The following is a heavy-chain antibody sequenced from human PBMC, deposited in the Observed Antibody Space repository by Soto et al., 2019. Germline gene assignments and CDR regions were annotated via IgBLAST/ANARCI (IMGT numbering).Heavy chain of an antibody. CDR3: AHSGYDDWTGYQDNAFHI. D-gene: IGHD4-17*01. V-gene: IGHV2-5*02. CDR1: GFSLSTSGVG. J-gene: IGHJ3*02. Sequence: QITLKESGPTLVKPTQTLTLTCTFSGFSLSTSGVGVGWIRQPPGKALEWLARVYWDDDKRYSPSLKSRLTNSNDTHNTQMVRTITVLDPLDTATYYCAHSGYDDWTGYQDNAFHIWGQGTMVTDSS. CDR2: VYWDDDK.